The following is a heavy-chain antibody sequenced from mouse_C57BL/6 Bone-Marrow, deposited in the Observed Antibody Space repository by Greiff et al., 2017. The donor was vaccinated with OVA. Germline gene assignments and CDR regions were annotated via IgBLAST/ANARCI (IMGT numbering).Heavy chain of an antibody. CDR2: IYPGSGNT. Sequence: VQLQESGPELVKPGASVKISCKASGYSFTSYYIHWVKQRPGQGLEWIGWIYPGSGNTKYNEKFKGKATLTADKSSSTAYMELRSLTSEDSAVYFCARALWLLPHYYAMDYWGQGTSVTVSS. V-gene: IGHV1-66*01. CDR3: ARALWLLPHYYAMDY. J-gene: IGHJ4*01. D-gene: IGHD2-3*01. CDR1: GYSFTSYY.